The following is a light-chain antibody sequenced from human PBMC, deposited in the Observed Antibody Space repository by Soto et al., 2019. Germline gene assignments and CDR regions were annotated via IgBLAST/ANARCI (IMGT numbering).Light chain of an antibody. CDR2: SNN. J-gene: IGLJ3*02. V-gene: IGLV1-44*01. CDR3: AAWDDSLNGQL. Sequence: QSVLTQPPSASGTPGQRVTISCSGSSSNIGSNTVNWYQQLPGTAPKLLTYSNNQRPSGVPDRFSGSKSGTSASLAISGLQSEDEADYYCAAWDDSLNGQLFGGGTKVTV. CDR1: SSNIGSNT.